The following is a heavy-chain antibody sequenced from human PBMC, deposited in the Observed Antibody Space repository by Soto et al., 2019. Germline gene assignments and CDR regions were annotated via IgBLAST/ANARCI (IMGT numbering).Heavy chain of an antibody. J-gene: IGHJ4*02. V-gene: IGHV3-74*01. CDR2: INSDGSTS. CDR3: VRRARFDY. CDR1: GFTFNTYW. Sequence: EVQLVESGGGLVQPGGSLRLSCEASGFTFNTYWMHWVRQAPGKGRVWVSRINSDGSTSNYAASVEGRFTISRDNAKNILELPIDSLGTEDRAVYYCVRRARFDYWGQGTLVTVSS.